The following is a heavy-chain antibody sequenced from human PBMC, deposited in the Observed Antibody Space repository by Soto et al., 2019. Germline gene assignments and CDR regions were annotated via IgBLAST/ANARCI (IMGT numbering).Heavy chain of an antibody. J-gene: IGHJ3*02. D-gene: IGHD3-10*01. CDR3: ARDRGSDAFDI. Sequence: GGSLRLSCAASGFTFSSYSMNWVRQAPGKGLEWVSSISSSSSYIYYADSVKGRFTISRDNAKNSLYLQMNSLRAEDTAVYYCARDRGSDAFDIWGQGTMVTVSS. CDR2: ISSSSSYI. CDR1: GFTFSSYS. V-gene: IGHV3-21*01.